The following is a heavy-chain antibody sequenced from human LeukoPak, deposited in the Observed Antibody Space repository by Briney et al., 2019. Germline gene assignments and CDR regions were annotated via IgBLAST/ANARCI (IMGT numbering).Heavy chain of an antibody. J-gene: IGHJ4*02. Sequence: SETLSLTCTVSGGSISSYYWSWIRQPPGKGLEWIGYIYYSGSTNYNPSLKSRVTISVDTSKNQFSLKLSSATAADTAVYYCARDSGPAGYSSSYWGQGTLVTVSS. V-gene: IGHV4-59*01. CDR3: ARDSGPAGYSSSY. CDR1: GGSISSYY. CDR2: IYYSGST. D-gene: IGHD6-13*01.